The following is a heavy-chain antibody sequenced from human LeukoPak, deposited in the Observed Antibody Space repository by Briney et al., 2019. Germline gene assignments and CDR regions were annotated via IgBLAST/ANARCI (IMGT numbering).Heavy chain of an antibody. V-gene: IGHV3-21*01. CDR2: ISSSSYI. CDR3: ASGPAVAGKDY. J-gene: IGHJ4*02. CDR1: GFTFSNYS. Sequence: GGSLRLSCAASGFTFSNYSMNWVRQAPGKGLEWVSSISSSSYIYYADSVKGRFTISRDNAKNSLYLQMNSLRAEDTAVYYCASGPAVAGKDYWGQGTLVTVSS. D-gene: IGHD6-19*01.